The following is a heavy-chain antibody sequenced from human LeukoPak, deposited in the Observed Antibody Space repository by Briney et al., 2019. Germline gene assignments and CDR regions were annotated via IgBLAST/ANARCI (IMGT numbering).Heavy chain of an antibody. V-gene: IGHV1-3*01. CDR2: INAGNGNT. CDR1: GYTFTSYA. J-gene: IGHJ4*02. CDR3: ARVIPYYDSSGMLGDY. D-gene: IGHD3-22*01. Sequence: GASVKVSCKASGYTFTSYAMHWVRQAPGQRLEWMGWINAGNGNTKYSQKFQGRVAITRDTSASTAYMELSSLRSEDTAVYYCARVIPYYDSSGMLGDYWGQGTLVTVSS.